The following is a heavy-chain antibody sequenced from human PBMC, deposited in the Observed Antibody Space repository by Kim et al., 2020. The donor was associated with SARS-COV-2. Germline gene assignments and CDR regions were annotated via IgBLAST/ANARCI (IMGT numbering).Heavy chain of an antibody. J-gene: IGHJ6*02. Sequence: GESLKISCKGSGYSFTSYWIGWVRQMPGKGLEWMGIIYPGDSDTRYSPSFQGQVTISADKSISTAYLQWSSLKASDTAMYYCARGGRLVAQSYYYYGMDVWGQGTTVTVSS. D-gene: IGHD6-19*01. CDR2: IYPGDSDT. CDR3: ARGGRLVAQSYYYYGMDV. V-gene: IGHV5-51*01. CDR1: GYSFTSYW.